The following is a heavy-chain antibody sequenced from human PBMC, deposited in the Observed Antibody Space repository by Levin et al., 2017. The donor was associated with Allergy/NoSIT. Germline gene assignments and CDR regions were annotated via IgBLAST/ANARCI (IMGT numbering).Heavy chain of an antibody. J-gene: IGHJ4*02. CDR3: AKSGAREISSGWYADY. V-gene: IGHV3-30-3*02. CDR2: IPYDGNTK. CDR1: GFAFHSYA. D-gene: IGHD6-19*01. Sequence: LSLTCAASGFAFHSYALHWVRQASGKGLEWVAIIPYDGNTKFYADSVKGRFTISRDNSKNTLYLQMSSLRLEDTAIYYCAKSGAREISSGWYADYWGQGTLVTVSS.